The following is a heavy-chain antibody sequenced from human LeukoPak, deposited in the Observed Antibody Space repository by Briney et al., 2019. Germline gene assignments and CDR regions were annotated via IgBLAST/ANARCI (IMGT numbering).Heavy chain of an antibody. CDR1: GGSFSGYY. Sequence: SETLSLTCAVYGGSFSGYYWSWIRQPPGKGLEWIGEINHSGSTNYNPSLKSRVTISVDTSKNQFSLKLSSVTAADTAVYYCARHRKITFGGVIVRGGFDYWGQGTLVTVSS. D-gene: IGHD3-16*02. J-gene: IGHJ4*02. V-gene: IGHV4-34*01. CDR2: INHSGST. CDR3: ARHRKITFGGVIVRGGFDY.